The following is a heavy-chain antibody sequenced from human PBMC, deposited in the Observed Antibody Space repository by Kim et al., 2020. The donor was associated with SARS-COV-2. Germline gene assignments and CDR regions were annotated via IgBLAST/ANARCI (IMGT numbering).Heavy chain of an antibody. J-gene: IGHJ3*02. Sequence: GGSLRLSCAASGFTFSSYAMSWVRQAPGKGLEWVSAISGSGGSTYYADSVKGRFTISRDNSKNTLYLQMNSLRAEDTAVYYCAKVRYCSSTSCYADAFDIWGHGTMVTVSS. CDR3: AKVRYCSSTSCYADAFDI. CDR1: GFTFSSYA. D-gene: IGHD2-2*01. V-gene: IGHV3-23*01. CDR2: ISGSGGST.